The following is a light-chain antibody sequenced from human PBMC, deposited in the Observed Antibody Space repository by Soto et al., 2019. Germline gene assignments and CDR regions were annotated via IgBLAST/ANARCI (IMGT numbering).Light chain of an antibody. CDR1: QSVSNW. V-gene: IGKV1-5*01. CDR2: DAS. J-gene: IGKJ1*01. Sequence: DIQMTQSPSTLPASVGDRVTITCRASQSVSNWLAWYQQKPGKAPKLLIYDASDLERGVPSRFSGSGSGTEFTLTISGLQADDFATYYCQQYKSSSTWTCGQGTKVDIK. CDR3: QQYKSSSTWT.